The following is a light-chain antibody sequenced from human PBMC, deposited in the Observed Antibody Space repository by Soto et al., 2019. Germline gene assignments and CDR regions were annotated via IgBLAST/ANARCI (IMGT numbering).Light chain of an antibody. Sequence: EIVLTQSPATLSLSPGERATLSCRTSQSVSSYFAWYQQKPGRAPRLLIYDTSNRATGIPARFIGSGSEKDFTLTISSLEPEDFAVYYCQQRSNWPITFGQGTRLEIK. CDR1: QSVSSY. CDR2: DTS. CDR3: QQRSNWPIT. J-gene: IGKJ5*01. V-gene: IGKV3-11*01.